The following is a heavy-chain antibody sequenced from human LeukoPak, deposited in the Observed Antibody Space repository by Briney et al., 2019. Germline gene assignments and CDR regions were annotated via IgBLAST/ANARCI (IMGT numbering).Heavy chain of an antibody. V-gene: IGHV4-39*07. J-gene: IGHJ4*02. D-gene: IGHD5-24*01. Sequence: TSETLSLTCTVSGGSISSSSYYWGWIRQPPGKGLERIGSIYYSGSTYYNPSLKSRVTISVDTSKNQFSLKLSSVTAADTAVYYCARQRDGYNPDYWGQGTLVTVSS. CDR2: IYYSGST. CDR3: ARQRDGYNPDY. CDR1: GGSISSSSYY.